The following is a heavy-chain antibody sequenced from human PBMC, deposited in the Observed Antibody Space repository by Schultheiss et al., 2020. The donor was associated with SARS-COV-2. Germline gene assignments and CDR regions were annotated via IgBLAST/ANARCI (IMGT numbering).Heavy chain of an antibody. CDR3: ARVNGDYLDY. V-gene: IGHV4-59*01. Sequence: SETLSLTCTVSGGSISGYYWSWVRQPAGKGLEWIGYIYYSGSTNYSPSVKSRVTISVDTSKNQFSLKLSSVTAADMAVYFCARVNGDYLDYWGQGALVTVSS. CDR1: GGSISGYY. D-gene: IGHD4-17*01. CDR2: IYYSGST. J-gene: IGHJ4*02.